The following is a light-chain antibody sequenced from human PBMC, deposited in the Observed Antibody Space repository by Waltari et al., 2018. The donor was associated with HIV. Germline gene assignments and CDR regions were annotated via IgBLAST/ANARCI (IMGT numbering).Light chain of an antibody. Sequence: IQMTQSPSFLAASVGDRVTITCRASQTIKLYLNWYQQKPGEAPRRLIYTASSLQSGFPSRFIGSASGTNFTRNISSLHPEDYATYYCQQAYSGPFVFGPGTKVEVK. J-gene: IGKJ3*01. CDR3: QQAYSGPFV. CDR2: TAS. CDR1: QTIKLY. V-gene: IGKV1-39*01.